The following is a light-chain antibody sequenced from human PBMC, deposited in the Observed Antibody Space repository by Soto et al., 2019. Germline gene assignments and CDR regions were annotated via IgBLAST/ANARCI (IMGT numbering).Light chain of an antibody. J-gene: IGKJ1*01. V-gene: IGKV1-5*01. Sequence: DIQMTQTPSTLSASVGDRVTITCRASQSITNWVAWYQQKVGRAPKLLLYDASTLETGVPSRFSGSGSGTEFTLTISSLQPDDFATYYCQQYKIYSQTFGQGTRVEIK. CDR3: QQYKIYSQT. CDR1: QSITNW. CDR2: DAS.